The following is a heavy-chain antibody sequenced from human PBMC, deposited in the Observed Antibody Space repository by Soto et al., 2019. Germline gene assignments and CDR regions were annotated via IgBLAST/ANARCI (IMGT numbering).Heavy chain of an antibody. D-gene: IGHD2-15*01. J-gene: IGHJ6*02. CDR1: GFSFNEAW. CDR3: TTGSVEGI. V-gene: IGHV3-15*07. Sequence: EVQLVESAGGLVKPGGSLRLSCVASGFSFNEAWMNWVRQAPGQGLEWVGRIKTSAGGGATNYAAPVQGRFTISRDDSKNTLYLHMTSLRTEDTAIYYCTTGSVEGIWGQGTTVIVSS. CDR2: IKTSAGGGAT.